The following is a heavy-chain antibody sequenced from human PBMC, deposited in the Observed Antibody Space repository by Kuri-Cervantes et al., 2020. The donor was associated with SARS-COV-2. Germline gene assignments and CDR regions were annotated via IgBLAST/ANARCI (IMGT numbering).Heavy chain of an antibody. CDR1: GGTFSSYA. D-gene: IGHD2-2*02. CDR3: ARDLRFRRQVVGPAAIAYYYGMDV. CDR2: IIPIFGTA. Sequence: SVKVSCKASGGTFSSYAISWVRQAPGQGLEWMGGIIPIFGTANYAQKFQGRVTITADKSTSTAYMELSSLRSDDTAVYYCARDLRFRRQVVGPAAIAYYYGMDVWGQGTTVTVSS. J-gene: IGHJ6*02. V-gene: IGHV1-69*06.